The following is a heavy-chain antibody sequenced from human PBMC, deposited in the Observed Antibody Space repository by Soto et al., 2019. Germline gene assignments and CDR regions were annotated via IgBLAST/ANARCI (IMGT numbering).Heavy chain of an antibody. Sequence: LETLSLTCTLSGGSVRAPDWWNWVRQSPDKGLEWIAEVHISGHSNYNPSLRSRVSVSIDSSKNQFYLNLNSVTAADTAIYYCARVRQGCSANNCYFDPWGQGTQVTVSS. D-gene: IGHD1-1*01. CDR3: ARVRQGCSANNCYFDP. J-gene: IGHJ5*01. CDR2: VHISGHS. V-gene: IGHV4-4*02. CDR1: GGSVRAPDW.